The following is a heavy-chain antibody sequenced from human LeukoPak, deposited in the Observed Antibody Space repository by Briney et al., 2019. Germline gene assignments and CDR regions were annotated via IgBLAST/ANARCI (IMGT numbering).Heavy chain of an antibody. V-gene: IGHV1-2*02. Sequence: GASVKVSCKASGYTFTDYYMHWVRQAPEQGLEWMGWINPNSGGTNYAQRFQGRVTMTRDTSISTAYMELNRLRSDDTAVYYCARDGGLDYWGQGTLVTVSS. CDR2: INPNSGGT. J-gene: IGHJ4*02. CDR3: ARDGGLDY. CDR1: GYTFTDYY.